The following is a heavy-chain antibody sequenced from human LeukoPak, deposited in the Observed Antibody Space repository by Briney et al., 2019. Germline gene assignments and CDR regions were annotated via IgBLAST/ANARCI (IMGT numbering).Heavy chain of an antibody. J-gene: IGHJ4*02. Sequence: QPGGSLRLSCAASGFTFSSYWMHWVRQAPGKGLEWVGFIRSKAYGGTTEYAASVKGRFTISRDDSKSIAYLQMNTLKTEDTAVYYCTTSLGYCSSTSCFDFDYWGQGTLVTVSS. V-gene: IGHV3-49*04. CDR2: IRSKAYGGTT. CDR3: TTSLGYCSSTSCFDFDY. D-gene: IGHD2-2*01. CDR1: GFTFSSYW.